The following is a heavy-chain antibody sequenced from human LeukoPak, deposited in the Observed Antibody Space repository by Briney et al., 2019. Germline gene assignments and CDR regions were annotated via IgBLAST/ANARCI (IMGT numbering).Heavy chain of an antibody. D-gene: IGHD1-26*01. CDR3: ARVVDGSYYPGPYFDY. V-gene: IGHV4-59*12. J-gene: IGHJ4*02. CDR1: GGSISSYY. Sequence: SETLSLTCTVSGGSISSYYWSWIRQPPGKGLEWIGYIYYSGSTNYNPSLKSRVTISVDTSKNQFSLKLSSVTAADTAVYYCARVVDGSYYPGPYFDYWGQGTLVAVSS. CDR2: IYYSGST.